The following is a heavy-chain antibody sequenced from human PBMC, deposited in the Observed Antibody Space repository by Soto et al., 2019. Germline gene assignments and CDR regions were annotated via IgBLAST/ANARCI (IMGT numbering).Heavy chain of an antibody. V-gene: IGHV3-33*01. Sequence: GGSLRLSCAAXGFTFSSYGMHWVRQAPGKGLEWVAVIWYDGSNKYYADSVKGRFTISRDNSKNTLYLQMNSLRAEDTAVYYCARSRGGYSGYDPVPRHFWGQGTLVTVSS. D-gene: IGHD5-12*01. J-gene: IGHJ4*02. CDR2: IWYDGSNK. CDR3: ARSRGGYSGYDPVPRHF. CDR1: GFTFSSYG.